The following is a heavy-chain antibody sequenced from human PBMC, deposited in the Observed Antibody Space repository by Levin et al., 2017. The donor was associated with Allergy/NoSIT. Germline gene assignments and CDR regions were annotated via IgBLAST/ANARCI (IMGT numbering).Heavy chain of an antibody. D-gene: IGHD5-24*01. CDR2: VRGSGDPT. V-gene: IGHV3-23*01. CDR1: GFTFSSYA. Sequence: GESLKISCVASGFTFSSYAMSWVRQAPGKGLEWVSSVRGSGDPTYYTDSVQGRFTISRDNSKSTLYLQMNSLRAEDTAIYYCAKGSGDGYNDGGLVDRWGQGTLVIVSS. J-gene: IGHJ5*02. CDR3: AKGSGDGYNDGGLVDR.